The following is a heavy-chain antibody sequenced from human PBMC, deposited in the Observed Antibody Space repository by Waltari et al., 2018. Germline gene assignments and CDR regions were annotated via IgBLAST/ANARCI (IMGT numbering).Heavy chain of an antibody. D-gene: IGHD5-12*01. CDR1: GFMFSSYW. Sequence: EVKLVESGGGLVQPGGSLRLSCAASGFMFSSYWMSWVRQAPGKGMGGMAKIKQDGGENDYVDAVKGRFTISRDNAKNSLFLQMTSLRVEDTAVYYCARAWPQFTFHIWGQGTMVTVSS. J-gene: IGHJ3*02. V-gene: IGHV3-7*01. CDR2: IKQDGGEN. CDR3: ARAWPQFTFHI.